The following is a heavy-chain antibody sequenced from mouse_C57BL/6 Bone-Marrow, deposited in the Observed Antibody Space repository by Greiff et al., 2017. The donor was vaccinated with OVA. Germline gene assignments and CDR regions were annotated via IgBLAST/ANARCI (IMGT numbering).Heavy chain of an antibody. Sequence: QVQLQQSGAELVRPGASVKLSCKASGYTFTDYYINWVKQRPGQGLEWIARIYPGSGNTYYNEKFKGKATLTAEKSSSTAYMQLSSLTSEDSAVYFCASSYYYGSTTGYYFDYWGQGTTLTVSS. J-gene: IGHJ2*01. CDR3: ASSYYYGSTTGYYFDY. CDR2: IYPGSGNT. CDR1: GYTFTDYY. V-gene: IGHV1-76*01. D-gene: IGHD1-1*01.